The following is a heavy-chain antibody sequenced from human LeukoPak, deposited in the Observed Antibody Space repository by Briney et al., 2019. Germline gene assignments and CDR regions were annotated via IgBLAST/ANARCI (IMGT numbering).Heavy chain of an antibody. CDR2: ISPSGDAT. J-gene: IGHJ4*02. CDR1: GFTFSNYV. V-gene: IGHV3-23*01. D-gene: IGHD3-16*01. CDR3: AIDRIATPGGY. Sequence: GGSLRLSCAASGFTFSNYVMSWVRQAPGKGLEWVSGISPSGDATSYAGSVKGRFTISRDNSDNTLSLQMNSLRAEDTAVYYCAIDRIATPGGYWGQGTLVTVSS.